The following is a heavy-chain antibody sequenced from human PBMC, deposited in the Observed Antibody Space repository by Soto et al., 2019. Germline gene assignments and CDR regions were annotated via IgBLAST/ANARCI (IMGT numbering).Heavy chain of an antibody. CDR1: GFTVSSNY. Sequence: HPGGSLRLSCAASGFTVSSNYMSWVRQAPGKGLEWVSDIYSGGSTYYADSVKGRFTISRDNSKNTLYLQMNSLRAEDTAVYYCVWGSGYLYFDYWGQGTLVTVSS. CDR2: IYSGGST. J-gene: IGHJ4*02. V-gene: IGHV3-53*01. CDR3: VWGSGYLYFDY. D-gene: IGHD3-22*01.